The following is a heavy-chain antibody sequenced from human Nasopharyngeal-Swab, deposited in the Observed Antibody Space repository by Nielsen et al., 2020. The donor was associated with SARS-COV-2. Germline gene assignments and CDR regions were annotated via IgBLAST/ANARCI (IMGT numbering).Heavy chain of an antibody. CDR3: AREQSTAAGSDWFDP. CDR1: GGSISSGGYY. CDR2: IYYSGST. V-gene: IGHV4-31*03. Sequence: SETLSLTCTVSGGSISSGGYYWSWIRQHPGKGLEWIGYIYYSGSTYYNPSLKSRVTISVDTSKNQFSLKLSSVTAADMAVYYCAREQSTAAGSDWFDPWGQGTLVTVSS. D-gene: IGHD6-13*01. J-gene: IGHJ5*02.